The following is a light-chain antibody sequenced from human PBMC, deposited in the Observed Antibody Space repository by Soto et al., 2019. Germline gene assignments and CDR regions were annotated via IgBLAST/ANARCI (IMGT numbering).Light chain of an antibody. CDR2: DVS. CDR3: NSYSSSTTLYL. Sequence: QSALTQPASVSGSPGQSITISCTGTSTDVGGYNYVSWYQQHPDKAPKLMISDVSNRPSGVSIRFSGSKSGNTASLTISGLQAEDEADYYCNSYSSSTTLYLFGTGTKVTVL. V-gene: IGLV2-14*01. J-gene: IGLJ1*01. CDR1: STDVGGYNY.